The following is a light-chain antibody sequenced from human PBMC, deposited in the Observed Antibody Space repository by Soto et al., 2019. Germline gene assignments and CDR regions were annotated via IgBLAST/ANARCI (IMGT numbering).Light chain of an antibody. Sequence: DIQMTQSPSSLSASVGDRVTITCRASQIINMFLNWYQQQLGKAPKLLTYAASDLQSGVPSRFSGSGSGTDFTLTISSLRPEDFATYYCQQTFNKTASFGGGTKVDIK. J-gene: IGKJ4*01. CDR1: QIINMF. V-gene: IGKV1-39*01. CDR3: QQTFNKTAS. CDR2: AAS.